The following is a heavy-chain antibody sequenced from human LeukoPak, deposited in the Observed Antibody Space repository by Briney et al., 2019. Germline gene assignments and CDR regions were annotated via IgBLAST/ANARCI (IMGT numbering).Heavy chain of an antibody. D-gene: IGHD6-19*01. CDR3: ARGVSQVAVAGTFDY. V-gene: IGHV1-18*01. CDR2: ISAYNGNT. CDR1: GYTFTSYG. Sequence: ASVKVSCKASGYTFTSYGISWARQAPGQGLEWMGWISAYNGNTNYAQKLQGRVTMTTDTSTSTAYMELRSLRSDDTAVYYCARGVSQVAVAGTFDYWGQGTLVTVSS. J-gene: IGHJ4*02.